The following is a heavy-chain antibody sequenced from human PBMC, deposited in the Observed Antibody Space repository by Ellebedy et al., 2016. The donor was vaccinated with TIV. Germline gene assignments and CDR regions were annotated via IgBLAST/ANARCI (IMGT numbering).Heavy chain of an antibody. CDR3: ARALGYCSGGSCHEVRLDY. D-gene: IGHD2-15*01. J-gene: IGHJ4*02. CDR1: GGSISSYY. Sequence: MPSETLSLTCTVSGGSISSYYWSWIRQPPGKGLEWIGYIYYSGSTNYNPSLKSRVTIAVDTSKNQFSLKLSSVTAADTAVYYCARALGYCSGGSCHEVRLDYWGQGTLVTVSS. CDR2: IYYSGST. V-gene: IGHV4-59*01.